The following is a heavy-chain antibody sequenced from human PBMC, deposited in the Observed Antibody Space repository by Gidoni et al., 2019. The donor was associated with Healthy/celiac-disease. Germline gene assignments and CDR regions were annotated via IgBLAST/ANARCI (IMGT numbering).Heavy chain of an antibody. CDR2: ISYDGSNK. CDR3: AKDYVVAGTGYYYGMDV. D-gene: IGHD6-19*01. Sequence: QVQLVESGGSVVQPGRSLRLSCAASGFTFHSYGMHWVRQAPGKGLEWVAVISYDGSNKYYADSVKGRFTISRDNSKNTLYLQMNSLRAEDTAVYYCAKDYVVAGTGYYYGMDVWGQGTTVTVSS. J-gene: IGHJ6*02. V-gene: IGHV3-30*18. CDR1: GFTFHSYG.